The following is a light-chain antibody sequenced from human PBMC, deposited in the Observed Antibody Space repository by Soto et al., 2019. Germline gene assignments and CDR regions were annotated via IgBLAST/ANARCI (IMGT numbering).Light chain of an antibody. CDR1: QGIDSS. V-gene: IGKV1-9*01. CDR3: QQLHDYPIT. J-gene: IGKJ5*01. Sequence: SQMTQSPSTLSGSVGDRVTITCRASQGIDSSFAWYQEKPGKAPKLLIYAASSLQSGVPSRFSGSGSGTDFTLTISSLQPEDFATYYCQQLHDYPITFGQGTRLEIK. CDR2: AAS.